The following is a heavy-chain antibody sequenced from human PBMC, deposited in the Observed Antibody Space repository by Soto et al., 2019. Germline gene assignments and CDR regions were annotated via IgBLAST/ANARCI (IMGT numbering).Heavy chain of an antibody. CDR3: ARFYSSGWPRGYFDY. D-gene: IGHD6-19*01. CDR2: ISTFHGSI. CDR1: GYTFTSHG. V-gene: IGHV1-18*01. Sequence: QVQLVQSGGEVKKPWASVKVSCKAAGYTFTSHGISWVRQAPGQGLEWMGWISTFHGSINYAQKFQGRVTMTTDTSTRTAYMELRSLRSDDTAVYYCARFYSSGWPRGYFDYWGQGTPVTVSA. J-gene: IGHJ4*02.